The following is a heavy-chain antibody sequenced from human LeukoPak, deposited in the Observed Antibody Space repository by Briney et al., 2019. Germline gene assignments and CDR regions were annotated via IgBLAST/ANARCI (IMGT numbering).Heavy chain of an antibody. V-gene: IGHV3-30*02. CDR1: GFTFSSYG. D-gene: IGHD2-2*01. CDR2: IRYDGSNK. J-gene: IGHJ4*02. CDR3: ARDGEDIVVDRYFDY. Sequence: GGSLRLSCAASGFTFSSYGMHWVRQAPGKGLEWVAFIRYDGSNKYYADSVKGRFTISRDNSKNTLYLQMNSLRAEDTAVYYCARDGEDIVVDRYFDYWGQGTLVTVSS.